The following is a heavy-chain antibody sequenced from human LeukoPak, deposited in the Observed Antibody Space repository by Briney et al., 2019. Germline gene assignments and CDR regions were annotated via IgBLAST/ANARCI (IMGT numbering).Heavy chain of an antibody. CDR3: AKDARHIVVVTATLNFDY. CDR2: ISGSGGST. J-gene: IGHJ4*02. V-gene: IGHV3-23*01. Sequence: GGSLRLSCAASGFTFSSFAMSWVRQAPGKGLEWVSAISGSGGSTYYADSVKGRFTISRDNSKNTLYLQMNSLRAEDTAVYYCAKDARHIVVVTATLNFDYWGQGTLVTVSS. D-gene: IGHD2-21*02. CDR1: GFTFSSFA.